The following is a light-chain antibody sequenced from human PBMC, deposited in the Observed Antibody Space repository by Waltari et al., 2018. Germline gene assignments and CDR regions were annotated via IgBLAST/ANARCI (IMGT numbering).Light chain of an antibody. J-gene: IGLJ2*01. V-gene: IGLV2-18*02. CDR2: EVI. CDR1: NSDVGLYDL. CDR3: CSYTPGNNVI. Sequence: QSALTQPPSVSGSPGQSVTISCTGTNSDVGLYDLVSWYQQFPGTAPKLIIYEVINRPSGVPDRFSGSKSGNTASLTISGLQPEDDADYYCCSYTPGNNVIFGGGTKVTVL.